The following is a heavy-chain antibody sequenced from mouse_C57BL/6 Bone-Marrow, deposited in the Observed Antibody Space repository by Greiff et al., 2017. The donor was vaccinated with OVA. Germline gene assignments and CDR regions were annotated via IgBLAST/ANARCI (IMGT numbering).Heavy chain of an antibody. V-gene: IGHV5-4*03. CDR3: ARLTGTRYFDY. J-gene: IGHJ2*01. D-gene: IGHD4-1*01. CDR1: GFTFSSYA. CDR2: ISDGGSYT. Sequence: EVKLMESGGGLVKPGGSLKLSCAASGFTFSSYAMSWVRQTPEKRLEWVATISDGGSYTYYPDNGKGRFTISRDNAKNNLYLQMSHLKSEDTAMYYCARLTGTRYFDYWGQGTTLTVSS.